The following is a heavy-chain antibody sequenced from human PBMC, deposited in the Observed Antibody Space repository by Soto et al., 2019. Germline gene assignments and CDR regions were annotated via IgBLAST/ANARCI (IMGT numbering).Heavy chain of an antibody. CDR3: ARERVLGDGGGFDV. D-gene: IGHD3-16*01. V-gene: IGHV4-31*03. Sequence: QLQESGPGLLKPSQTLPLTCSVSGAAVSGGGQYWNWVRQLPGKGLEWIGNIYYIGSPDYNPSLKSRVTISLDTSKNQFSLKLISVTAADTAVYYCARERVLGDGGGFDVWGQGTTVTVSS. CDR1: GAAVSGGGQY. J-gene: IGHJ6*02. CDR2: IYYIGSP.